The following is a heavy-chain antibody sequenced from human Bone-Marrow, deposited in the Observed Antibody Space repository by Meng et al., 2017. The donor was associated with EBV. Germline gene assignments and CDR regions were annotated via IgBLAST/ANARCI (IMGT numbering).Heavy chain of an antibody. CDR1: GFSLSTSGVG. CDR2: IYWDDDK. Sequence: QIPLKGSCHSLVKPTQTLTLTCTFSGFSLSTSGVGVGWIRQPPGKALEWLALIYWDDDKRYSPSLKSRLTITKDTSKNQVVLTMTNMDPVDTATYYCAHRRDDYTNYWYFDLWGRGTLVTVSS. J-gene: IGHJ2*01. D-gene: IGHD4-11*01. CDR3: AHRRDDYTNYWYFDL. V-gene: IGHV2-5*02.